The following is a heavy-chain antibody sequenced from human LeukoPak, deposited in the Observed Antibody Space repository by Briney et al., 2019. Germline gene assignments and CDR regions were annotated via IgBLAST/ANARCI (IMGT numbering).Heavy chain of an antibody. CDR3: ASGTVQLEAGGWFDP. CDR2: IYYSGST. V-gene: IGHV4-61*08. Sequence: SETLSLTCAVSGGSISSGGYSWSWIRQPPGKGLEWIGYIYYSGSTNYNPSLKSRVTISVDTSKNQFSLKLSSVTAADTAVYYCASGTVQLEAGGWFDPWGQGTLVTVSS. CDR1: GGSISSGGYS. D-gene: IGHD1-1*01. J-gene: IGHJ5*02.